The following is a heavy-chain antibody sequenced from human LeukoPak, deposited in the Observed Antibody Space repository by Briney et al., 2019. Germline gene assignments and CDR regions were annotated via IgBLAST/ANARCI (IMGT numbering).Heavy chain of an antibody. D-gene: IGHD6-19*01. V-gene: IGHV3-23*01. CDR2: IIGSGGNT. CDR1: GFTFSSYA. Sequence: GGSLRLSCAASGFTFSSYAMSWVRQAPGKGLEWVSSIIGSGGNTYYADSVKGRFTISRDNSNNTLFLQMNSLRAEDTAVYYCAKSASVAGWFYFDSWGQGTLVTVSS. J-gene: IGHJ4*02. CDR3: AKSASVAGWFYFDS.